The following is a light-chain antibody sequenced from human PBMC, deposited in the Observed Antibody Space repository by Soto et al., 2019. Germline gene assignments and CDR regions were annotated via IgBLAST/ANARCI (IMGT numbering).Light chain of an antibody. CDR1: SSNIGSNT. CDR2: NNS. V-gene: IGLV1-44*01. Sequence: QSVLTQPPSASGTPGQMVTISCSGSSSNIGSNTVNWYQQLPGMAPKLLIYNNSQRPSGVPDRFSGSKSGTSASLAISGLQSEDEADYYCAAWDASLRGLEFGGGTKLTVL. J-gene: IGLJ2*01. CDR3: AAWDASLRGLE.